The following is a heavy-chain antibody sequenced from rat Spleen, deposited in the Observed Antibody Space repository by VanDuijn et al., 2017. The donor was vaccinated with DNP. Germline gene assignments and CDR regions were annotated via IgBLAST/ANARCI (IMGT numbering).Heavy chain of an antibody. CDR2: ISYDGGNT. CDR1: GFTFSNYA. Sequence: EVQLVESGGGLVQPGRSLKLSCADSGFTFSNYAMAWVRQAPTKGLEWVATISYDGGNTHYRDSVKGRLTISRDNAKSTLYLQMDSLRSEDTAIYYCTSNPHIRTAAPFDYWGQGVMVTVSS. D-gene: IGHD3-8*01. J-gene: IGHJ2*01. V-gene: IGHV5-29*01. CDR3: TSNPHIRTAAPFDY.